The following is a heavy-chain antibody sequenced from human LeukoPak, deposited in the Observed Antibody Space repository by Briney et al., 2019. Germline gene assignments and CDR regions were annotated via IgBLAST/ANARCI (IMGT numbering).Heavy chain of an antibody. V-gene: IGHV1-8*01. D-gene: IGHD3-9*01. CDR3: ARARPLFPPQKWPGDILTGYSPSADY. CDR2: MNPNSGNT. J-gene: IGHJ4*02. Sequence: ASVKVSCKASGYTFTSYDINWVRQATGQGLEWMGWMNPNSGNTGYAQKFQGRVTMTRNTSISTAYMELSSLRSEDTAVYYCARARPLFPPQKWPGDILTGYSPSADYWGQGTLVTVSS. CDR1: GYTFTSYD.